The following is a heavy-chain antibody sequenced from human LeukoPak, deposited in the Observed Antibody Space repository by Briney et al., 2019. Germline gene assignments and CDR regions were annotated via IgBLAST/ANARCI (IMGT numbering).Heavy chain of an antibody. CDR2: INHSEST. CDR1: GGSFSGYY. Sequence: PSETLSLTCAVYGGSFSGYYWSWIRQPPGKGLEWIGEINHSESTNYNPSLKSRVTISVDTSKNQFSLKLSSVTAADTAVYYCARCENAINWFDPWGQGTLVTVSS. CDR3: ARCENAINWFDP. V-gene: IGHV4-34*01. J-gene: IGHJ5*02. D-gene: IGHD1-1*01.